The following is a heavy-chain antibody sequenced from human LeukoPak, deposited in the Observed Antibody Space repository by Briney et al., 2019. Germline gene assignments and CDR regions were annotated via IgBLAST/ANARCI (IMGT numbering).Heavy chain of an antibody. V-gene: IGHV1-46*01. CDR1: GYTFTSYY. J-gene: IGHJ6*03. Sequence: ASVKVSCKASGYTFTSYYIHWVRQAPGQGLEWMGIINPSGGSTSYAQKFQGRVTMTRDTSTSTVYMELSSLRSEDTAVYYCARGYCTNGVCYWGVYYYYYMDVWGKGTTVTVSS. CDR3: ARGYCTNGVCYWGVYYYYYMDV. CDR2: INPSGGST. D-gene: IGHD2-8*01.